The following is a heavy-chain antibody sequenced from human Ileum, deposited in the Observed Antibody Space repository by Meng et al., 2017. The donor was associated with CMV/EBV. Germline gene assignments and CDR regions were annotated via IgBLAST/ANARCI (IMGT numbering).Heavy chain of an antibody. CDR1: GDPISSGSHS. CDR2: MYFSGIA. D-gene: IGHD1-26*01. CDR3: ARDLTNKWFYY. V-gene: IGHV4-39*07. Sequence: QLQEPGPGLVKPAEPLSLTCTASGDPISSGSHSWAWFRQPPGKRLEWIGSMYFSGIADYNPSLKSRVTISLHATQKQFSLRLTSVTAADSAVYFCARDLTNKWFYYWGQGTLVTVSS. J-gene: IGHJ4*02.